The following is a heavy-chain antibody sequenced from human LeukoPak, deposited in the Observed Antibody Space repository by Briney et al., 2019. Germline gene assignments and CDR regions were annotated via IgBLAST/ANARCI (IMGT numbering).Heavy chain of an antibody. CDR3: ARSLEYSSSGDAFDI. Sequence: GGSLRLSCAASGFSLKTYNMNWVRQAPGKGLEWVEVIWYDGSNKYYADSVKGRFTISRDNSKNTLYLQMNSLRAEDTAVYYCARSLEYSSSGDAFDIWGQGTMVTVSS. V-gene: IGHV3-33*08. CDR1: GFSLKTYN. J-gene: IGHJ3*02. D-gene: IGHD6-6*01. CDR2: IWYDGSNK.